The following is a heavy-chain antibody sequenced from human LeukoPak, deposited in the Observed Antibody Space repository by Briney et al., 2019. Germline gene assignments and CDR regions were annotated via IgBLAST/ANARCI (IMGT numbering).Heavy chain of an antibody. J-gene: IGHJ4*02. CDR3: ASGTPNILGY. Sequence: SETLSLTCTVSGGSISSYYWSWIRQPPGKGLEWIGYIYYSGSTNYNPSLKSRVTISVDASKNQFSLKLSSVTAADTAVYYGASGTPNILGYWGQGTQVTVSS. D-gene: IGHD2-21*01. CDR1: GGSISSYY. CDR2: IYYSGST. V-gene: IGHV4-59*08.